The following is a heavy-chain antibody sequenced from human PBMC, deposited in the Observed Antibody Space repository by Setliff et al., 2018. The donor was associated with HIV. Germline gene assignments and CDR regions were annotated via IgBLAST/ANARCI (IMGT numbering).Heavy chain of an antibody. CDR1: GFTFSSYE. Sequence: GSLRLSCAASGFTFSSYEMNWVRQAPGKGLEWVSYIGNSGHTIYYADSVKGRFTISRDNANNSLFLQMNSLRADETAVYYCARTSVDASMPFYYYYYMDVWGKGTTVTVSS. D-gene: IGHD5-12*01. V-gene: IGHV3-48*03. CDR3: ARTSVDASMPFYYYYYMDV. J-gene: IGHJ6*03. CDR2: IGNSGHTI.